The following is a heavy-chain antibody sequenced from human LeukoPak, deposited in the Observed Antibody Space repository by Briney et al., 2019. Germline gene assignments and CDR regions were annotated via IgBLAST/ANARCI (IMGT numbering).Heavy chain of an antibody. CDR3: ARPGDCSGGTCYWYFDL. D-gene: IGHD2-15*01. V-gene: IGHV4-59*08. J-gene: IGHJ2*01. CDR2: IYDRGSI. Sequence: PSETLSXTXXXXXXSXXXYYWSWIRQPPGKGLEWIGYIYDRGSINYNPSLKSRVTISLDTSKNQFSLKLSSVTAADTAVYYCARPGDCSGGTCYWYFDLWGRGTLVTVSS. CDR1: XXSXXXYY.